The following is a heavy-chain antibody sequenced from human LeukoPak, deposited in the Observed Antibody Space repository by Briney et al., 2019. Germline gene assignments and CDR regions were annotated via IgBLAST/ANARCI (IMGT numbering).Heavy chain of an antibody. CDR1: GDSVSSNSAA. J-gene: IGHJ4*02. V-gene: IGHV6-1*01. Sequence: SQTLSLTCAISGDSVSSNSAAWNWIRQSPSRGLEWLGRTYYRSKWYYDYAVAVKSRISINPDTSKNQFSLQLSSVTPEDTAVYYCARDPVGGPTIFDYWDQGTLVTVSS. CDR2: TYYRSKWYY. D-gene: IGHD1-26*01. CDR3: ARDPVGGPTIFDY.